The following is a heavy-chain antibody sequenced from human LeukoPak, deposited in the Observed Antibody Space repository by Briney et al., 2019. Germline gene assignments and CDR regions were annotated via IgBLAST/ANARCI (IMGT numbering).Heavy chain of an antibody. D-gene: IGHD6-6*01. CDR2: MNPNSGNT. CDR3: ARGSYSSSSVYFDY. J-gene: IGHJ4*02. Sequence: ASVKVSCKASGSTFTSYDINWVRQATGQGLEWMGWMNPNSGNTGYAQKFQGRVTITRNTSISTAYMELSSLRSEDTAVYYCARGSYSSSSVYFDYWGQGTLVTVSS. V-gene: IGHV1-8*03. CDR1: GSTFTSYD.